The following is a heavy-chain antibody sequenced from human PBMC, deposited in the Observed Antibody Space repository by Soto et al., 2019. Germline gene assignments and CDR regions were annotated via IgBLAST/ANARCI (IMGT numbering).Heavy chain of an antibody. D-gene: IGHD2-2*01. Sequence: GASVKVSCKASGYTFTSYGISWVRQAPGQGLEWMGWISAYNGNTNYAQKLQGRVTMTTDTSTSTAYMELRSLRSDDTAVYYCARDHCSSTSCPLDYGMDVWGQGTTVTVS. CDR1: GYTFTSYG. V-gene: IGHV1-18*01. J-gene: IGHJ6*02. CDR2: ISAYNGNT. CDR3: ARDHCSSTSCPLDYGMDV.